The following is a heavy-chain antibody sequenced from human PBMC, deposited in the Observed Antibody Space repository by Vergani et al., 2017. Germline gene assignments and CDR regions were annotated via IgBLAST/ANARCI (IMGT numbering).Heavy chain of an antibody. CDR1: GCTFNQYG. D-gene: IGHD1-14*01. V-gene: IGHV3-33*01. Sequence: QVQLVESGGGVVQPGRSLRLSCAASGCTFNQYGMHWVRQAPGKGLEWVAVTWYDGSNKQYADSVKGRVTISRDNSKSTLYLQMNSLRDEDTGVYYCARDLRLLYNRFDPWGQGTLVTVSS. CDR2: TWYDGSNK. J-gene: IGHJ5*02. CDR3: ARDLRLLYNRFDP.